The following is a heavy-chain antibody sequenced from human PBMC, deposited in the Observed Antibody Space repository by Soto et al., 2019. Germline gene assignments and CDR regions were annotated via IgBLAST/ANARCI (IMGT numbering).Heavy chain of an antibody. D-gene: IGHD6-6*01. CDR3: ARVLGSSFYFDY. Sequence: GGSLRLSCAASGFTFSSYGMHWVRQAPGKGLEWVAVIWYDGSNKYYADSVKGRFTISRDNSKNTLYLQMNSLRAEDTAVYYCARVLGSSFYFDYWGQGTLVTVSS. J-gene: IGHJ4*02. CDR1: GFTFSSYG. V-gene: IGHV3-33*01. CDR2: IWYDGSNK.